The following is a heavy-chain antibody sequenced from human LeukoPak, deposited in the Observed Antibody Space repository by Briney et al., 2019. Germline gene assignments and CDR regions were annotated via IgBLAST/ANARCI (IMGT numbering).Heavy chain of an antibody. J-gene: IGHJ4*02. CDR3: ARDGADYGDYVFIDY. Sequence: QPGRSLRLSCAASGFTFSSYAMHWVRQAPGKGLEWVAVISYDGSNKYYADSVKGRFTISRDNSKNTLYLQMNSLRAEDTAVYYCARDGADYGDYVFIDYWGQGTLVTVSS. D-gene: IGHD4-17*01. CDR2: ISYDGSNK. CDR1: GFTFSSYA. V-gene: IGHV3-30-3*01.